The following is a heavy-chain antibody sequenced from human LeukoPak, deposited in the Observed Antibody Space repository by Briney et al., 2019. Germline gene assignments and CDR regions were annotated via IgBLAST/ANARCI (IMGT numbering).Heavy chain of an antibody. V-gene: IGHV1-2*02. D-gene: IGHD2-15*01. CDR3: ARSVAQPPRRPTLDY. CDR1: GYTFTGYY. Sequence: ASVKVSCKASGYTFTGYYMHWVRQAPGQGLEWMGWINPNSGGTNYAQKFQGRVTMTRDTSISTAYMELSRLRPDDTAVYYCARSVAQPPRRPTLDYWGQGTLVTVSS. J-gene: IGHJ4*02. CDR2: INPNSGGT.